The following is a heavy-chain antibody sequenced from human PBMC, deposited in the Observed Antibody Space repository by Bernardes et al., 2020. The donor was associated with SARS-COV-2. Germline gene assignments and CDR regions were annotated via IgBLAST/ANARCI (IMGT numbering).Heavy chain of an antibody. CDR3: ARETTYYYAMDV. Sequence: GGSLRLSCVGSGFTFSSYNMNWVRQAPGKGLEWVSYISGSSSTIYYADSVKGRFTISRDNAKNSLSLQMNSLRAEDTAVYYCARETTYYYAMDVWGKGTTVTVS. CDR1: GFTFSSYN. J-gene: IGHJ6*04. CDR2: ISGSSSTI. V-gene: IGHV3-48*01. D-gene: IGHD1-1*01.